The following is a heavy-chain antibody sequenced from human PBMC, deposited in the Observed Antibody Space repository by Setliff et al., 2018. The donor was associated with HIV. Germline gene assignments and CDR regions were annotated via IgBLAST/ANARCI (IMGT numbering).Heavy chain of an antibody. J-gene: IGHJ6*02. D-gene: IGHD3-9*01. CDR1: GFTFDDYA. CDR2: ISWNSGSI. CDR3: ARGGRLQYFDWPSYAMDV. Sequence: GGSLRLSCAASGFTFDDYAMHWVRQAPGKGLEWVSGISWNSGSIGYADSVKGRFTISRDNGKNLLYLQMNSLRAEDTAVYYCARGGRLQYFDWPSYAMDVWGQGTTVTVSS. V-gene: IGHV3-9*01.